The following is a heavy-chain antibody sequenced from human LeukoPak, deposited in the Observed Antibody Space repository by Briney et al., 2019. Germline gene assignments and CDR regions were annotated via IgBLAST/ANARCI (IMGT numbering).Heavy chain of an antibody. J-gene: IGHJ6*03. Sequence: SETLSLTCAVYGGSFSGYYWSWIRQPPGKGLEWIGEINHSGSTNYNPSLKSRVTISVDTSKNQFSLKLSSVTAADTAVYYCARAVAGHYYYYYMDVWGKGTTVTVSS. CDR1: GGSFSGYY. CDR2: INHSGST. CDR3: ARAVAGHYYYYYMDV. D-gene: IGHD6-13*01. V-gene: IGHV4-34*01.